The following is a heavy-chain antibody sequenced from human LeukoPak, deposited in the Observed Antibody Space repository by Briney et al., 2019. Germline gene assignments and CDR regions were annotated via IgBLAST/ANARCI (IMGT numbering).Heavy chain of an antibody. Sequence: GGSLRLSCAASGFTFNTYTMNWVRQAPGKGLEWVSYISGSSGIIDYADSVRGRFTISRDNAKNSLYLQMNSLRAEDTAVYYCARTPISYYFDYWGQGTLVTVSS. J-gene: IGHJ4*02. V-gene: IGHV3-48*01. CDR1: GFTFNTYT. CDR3: ARTPISYYFDY. D-gene: IGHD2-15*01. CDR2: ISGSSGII.